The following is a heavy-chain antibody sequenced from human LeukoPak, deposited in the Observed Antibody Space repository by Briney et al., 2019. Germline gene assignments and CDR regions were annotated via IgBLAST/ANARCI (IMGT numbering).Heavy chain of an antibody. D-gene: IGHD3-22*01. CDR2: IIPIFGTA. J-gene: IGHJ5*02. CDR1: GGTFSSYA. Sequence: APVKVSCKASGGTFSSYAISWVRQAPGQGLEWMGGIIPIFGTANYAQKFQGRVTITADESTSTAYMELSSLRSEDTAVYYCARIGYYYDSSGSNWFDPWGQGTLVTVSS. V-gene: IGHV1-69*13. CDR3: ARIGYYYDSSGSNWFDP.